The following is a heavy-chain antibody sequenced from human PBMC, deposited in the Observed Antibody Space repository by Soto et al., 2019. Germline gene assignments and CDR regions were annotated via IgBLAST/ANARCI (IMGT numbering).Heavy chain of an antibody. D-gene: IGHD6-19*01. CDR1: GGSFSGYY. J-gene: IGHJ3*02. Sequence: PSETLSLTCAVYGGSFSGYYWSWIRQPPGKGLEWIGEINHSGSTNYNPSLKSRVTISVDTAKNQCSLKLSSVTAADTAVYYCARLGDSSGWYNAFDIWGQGTMVT. V-gene: IGHV4-34*01. CDR3: ARLGDSSGWYNAFDI. CDR2: INHSGST.